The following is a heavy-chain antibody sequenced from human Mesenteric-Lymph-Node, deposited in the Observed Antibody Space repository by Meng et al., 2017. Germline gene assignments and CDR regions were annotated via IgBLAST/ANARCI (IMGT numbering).Heavy chain of an antibody. CDR3: ASPNYYDSSGYDY. Sequence: GSLRPSCTVPGASISSSSYYWGWIRQPPGKGLEWIGSIYYSGSTYYHPSLKSRVTISVDTSKNQFSLKLSSVAAADTAVYYCASPNYYDSSGYDYWGQGTLVTVSS. V-gene: IGHV4-39*07. J-gene: IGHJ4*02. CDR2: IYYSGST. CDR1: GASISSSSYY. D-gene: IGHD3-22*01.